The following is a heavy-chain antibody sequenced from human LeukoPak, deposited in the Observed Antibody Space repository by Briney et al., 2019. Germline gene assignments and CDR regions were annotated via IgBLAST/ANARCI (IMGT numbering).Heavy chain of an antibody. Sequence: GGSLRLSCAASGFTFKDYHMNWIRQAPGKGLEWVSHISTSGSTIHYADSVKGRFTISRDNAKNSLYLQMNSLRAEDTAVYSCARDHYYGSSGHNYGWYFDLWGRGTLVTVSP. CDR2: ISTSGSTI. CDR1: GFTFKDYH. J-gene: IGHJ2*01. V-gene: IGHV3-11*01. D-gene: IGHD3-22*01. CDR3: ARDHYYGSSGHNYGWYFDL.